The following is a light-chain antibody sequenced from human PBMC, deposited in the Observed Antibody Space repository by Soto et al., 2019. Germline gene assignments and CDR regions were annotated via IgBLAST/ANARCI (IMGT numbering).Light chain of an antibody. Sequence: QPVLTQPASVSATPGQSITISCTGTSSDVAYYNYVSWYQQHPDRAPYLLIYGVTNRPSVVSNRFSGSKSGNTASLTISGLQAEDEADYYCNSFTTSTTYVFGTGTKVTVL. V-gene: IGLV2-14*01. J-gene: IGLJ1*01. CDR3: NSFTTSTTYV. CDR2: GVT. CDR1: SSDVAYYNY.